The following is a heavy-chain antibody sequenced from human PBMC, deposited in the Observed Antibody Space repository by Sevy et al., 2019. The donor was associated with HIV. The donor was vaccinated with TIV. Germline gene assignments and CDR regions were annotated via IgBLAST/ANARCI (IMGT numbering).Heavy chain of an antibody. Sequence: GGSLRLSCAASGFTFSSYAMHWVRQAPGKGLEWVAVISYDGSNKYYADSVKGRFTISRDNSKNTLFLQMNSLRAEDRAGYYCARQYCSGGSCYSEYYYYMDVWGKGTTVTVSS. CDR2: ISYDGSNK. V-gene: IGHV3-30-3*01. CDR3: ARQYCSGGSCYSEYYYYMDV. CDR1: GFTFSSYA. J-gene: IGHJ6*03. D-gene: IGHD2-15*01.